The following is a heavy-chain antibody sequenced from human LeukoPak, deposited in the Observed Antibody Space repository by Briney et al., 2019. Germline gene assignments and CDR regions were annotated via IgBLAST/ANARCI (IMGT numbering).Heavy chain of an antibody. CDR2: ISSSSSYI. Sequence: GGSLRLSCAASGFTFSSYSMNWVRQAPGKGLEWVSSISSSSSYIYYADSVKGRFTISRDNAKNSLYLQMNSLRAEDTAVYYCARETIAAPDFDYWGQGTLVTVSS. D-gene: IGHD6-13*01. J-gene: IGHJ4*02. CDR1: GFTFSSYS. CDR3: ARETIAAPDFDY. V-gene: IGHV3-21*01.